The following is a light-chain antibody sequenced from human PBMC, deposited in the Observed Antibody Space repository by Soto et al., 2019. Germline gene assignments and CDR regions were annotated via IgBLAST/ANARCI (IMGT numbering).Light chain of an antibody. CDR3: QSYDSSLSGSVV. CDR2: GDS. CDR1: RSNIEAGYD. J-gene: IGLJ2*01. Sequence: QSVLTQPPSVSGAPGQRVTISCTGSRSNIEAGYDVHWYQHLPGRAPKRLIYGDSNRPSGVPDRFSGSKSGTSASLAITGLQAEDESDYYCQSYDSSLSGSVVFGGGTKLTVL. V-gene: IGLV1-40*01.